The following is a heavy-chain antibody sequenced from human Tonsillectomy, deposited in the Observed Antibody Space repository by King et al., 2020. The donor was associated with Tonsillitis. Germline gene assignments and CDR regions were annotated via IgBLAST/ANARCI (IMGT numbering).Heavy chain of an antibody. CDR3: AKALGEEHLLLGGVYYYCGMDV. CDR2: ISWNSGSI. Sequence: VQLVESGGGLVQPGRSLRLSCAASGFTFDDYAMHWVRQAPGKGLEWVSGISWNSGSIGYADSVKGRFTISRDNAKNSLYLQMNSLRAEDTALYYCAKALGEEHLLLGGVYYYCGMDVWGQGTTVTVSS. J-gene: IGHJ6*02. CDR1: GFTFDDYA. V-gene: IGHV3-9*01. D-gene: IGHD2-21*02.